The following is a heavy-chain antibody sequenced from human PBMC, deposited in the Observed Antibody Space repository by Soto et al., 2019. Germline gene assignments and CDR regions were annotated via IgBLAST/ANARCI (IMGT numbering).Heavy chain of an antibody. J-gene: IGHJ6*02. CDR2: INPRGGST. D-gene: IGHD2-15*01. CDR1: GYTLNTYY. CDR3: ARGGGFSPYYYNLDV. V-gene: IGHV1-46*02. Sequence: SVKVYCKASGYTLNTYYMHCVRQAPGQGPEWMGIINPRGGSTTYAQNFQDRVTMTRDTSSSTVYMELSSLRSEDTAVYYCARGGGFSPYYYNLDVWGQGTTVTVSS.